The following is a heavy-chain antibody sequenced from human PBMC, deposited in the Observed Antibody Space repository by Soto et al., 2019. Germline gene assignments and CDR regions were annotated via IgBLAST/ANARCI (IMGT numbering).Heavy chain of an antibody. D-gene: IGHD6-6*01. V-gene: IGHV1-18*01. CDR2: ISAYNGNT. Sequence: QVPLVQSGAEVKKPGASVKVSCKASGYTFTSYGISWVRQAPGQGLEWMGWISAYNGNTNYAQKLQGRVTMTTDTATSTAYRELRSLRSDDTAVYYWARAPLPSHDACDIWGQGTMGTGSS. CDR3: ARAPLPSHDACDI. CDR1: GYTFTSYG. J-gene: IGHJ3*02.